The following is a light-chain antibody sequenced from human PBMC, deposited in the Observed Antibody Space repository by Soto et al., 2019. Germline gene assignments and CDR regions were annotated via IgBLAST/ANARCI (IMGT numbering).Light chain of an antibody. J-gene: IGKJ1*01. V-gene: IGKV1-5*01. CDR3: QQYHSYWT. CDR1: QNIRSR. CDR2: DAS. Sequence: DIHMTQSTSTLSASVGCRVTIACRASQNIRSRLAWFQQKPGKAPKLLIYDASSLESGVPQRFSGSGSGTEFTLTISSLKTDDFSTYYCQQYHSYWTFGQGTKVDI.